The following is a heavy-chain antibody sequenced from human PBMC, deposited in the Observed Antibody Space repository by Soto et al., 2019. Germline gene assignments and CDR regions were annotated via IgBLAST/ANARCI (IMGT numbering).Heavy chain of an antibody. V-gene: IGHV4-59*11. Sequence: QVQLQESGPGLVKPSETLSLTCSVSGDAISRHYWSWIRQSPAKGLEWLGYFFHTGTALYNPSLKSRVSMSVDTSKNQFSLRLTSVIPADTAVYFCARNYGGNSQFFDLWGRGTLVTVSS. CDR2: FFHTGTA. D-gene: IGHD4-17*01. CDR1: GDAISRHY. CDR3: ARNYGGNSQFFDL. J-gene: IGHJ2*01.